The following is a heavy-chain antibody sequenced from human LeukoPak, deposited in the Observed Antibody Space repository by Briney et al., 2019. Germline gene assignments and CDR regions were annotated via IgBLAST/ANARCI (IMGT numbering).Heavy chain of an antibody. CDR2: IYSSGST. V-gene: IGHV4-4*07. Sequence: SETLSLTCTVSGGSISSYYWSWIRQPAGKGLEWIGRIYSSGSTNYKPSLKSRVTMSLDTSRNQFSLRLSSVTATDTAVYYCTQGAGWLIDYWGQGILVSVSS. D-gene: IGHD3-16*01. J-gene: IGHJ4*02. CDR1: GGSISSYY. CDR3: TQGAGWLIDY.